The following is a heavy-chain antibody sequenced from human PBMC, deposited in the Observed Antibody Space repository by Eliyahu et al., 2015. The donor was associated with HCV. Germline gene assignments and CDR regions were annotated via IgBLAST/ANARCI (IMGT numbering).Heavy chain of an antibody. D-gene: IGHD3-9*01. V-gene: IGHV4-39*01. CDR3: TRHQSRDWFHHWYFDL. Sequence: QLQLQESGPGLVKPSDTLSLXCTVPGGAIXSITNYWGXIRQTPGKDLEWIGSSYYTGNTVYNPSLKSRVAISVDTSKNQLSLKMNSVTAADTGIYYCTRHQSRDWFHHWYFDLWGRGSLVTVSS. CDR2: SYYTGNT. CDR1: GGAIXSITNY. J-gene: IGHJ2*01.